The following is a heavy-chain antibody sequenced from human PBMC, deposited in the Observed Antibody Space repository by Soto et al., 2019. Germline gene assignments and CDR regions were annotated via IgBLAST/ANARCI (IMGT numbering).Heavy chain of an antibody. CDR1: ADSINSDKYY. D-gene: IGHD1-26*01. CDR3: GRLVGMATISSYFDF. Sequence: QLQLQESGPGLLKPSETLALTCSDSADSINSDKYYWGWNLQHPGKLLEWIGSIYYRGNAYYNPSLNHRVTISLDKSQSPLSVTLTSVTAADSAEYFCGRLVGMATISSYFDFWGPGALVTVSS. CDR2: IYYRGNA. V-gene: IGHV4-39*01. J-gene: IGHJ4*02.